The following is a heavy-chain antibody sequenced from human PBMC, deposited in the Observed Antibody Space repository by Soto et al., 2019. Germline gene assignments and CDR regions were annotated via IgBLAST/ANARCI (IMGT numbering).Heavy chain of an antibody. D-gene: IGHD3-3*01. CDR1: GFTFISYS. Sequence: PGGSLRLSCAASGFTFISYSMNCVRQAPGRGLEWVSSISSSSSYIYYADSVKGRFTISRDNAKNSLYLQMNSLRAEDTAVYYCVSFRTYYDFWSGYHYYGMDVWGQGTTVTVSS. V-gene: IGHV3-21*01. CDR2: ISSSSSYI. J-gene: IGHJ6*02. CDR3: VSFRTYYDFWSGYHYYGMDV.